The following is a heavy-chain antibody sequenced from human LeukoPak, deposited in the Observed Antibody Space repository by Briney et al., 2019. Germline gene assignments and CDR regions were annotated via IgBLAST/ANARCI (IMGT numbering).Heavy chain of an antibody. CDR1: GVTFSSDT. CDR3: GRGEYSSSFNWFGP. D-gene: IGHD6-6*01. J-gene: IGHJ5*02. Sequence: GGSLRLSCAASGVTFSSDTMNWVRQAPGQGLEWVSSISSSSSYIYYADSVKGRFTISTDNAKNSMYLQMNSLRAEDTAVYYCGRGEYSSSFNWFGPWGQGTLVTVS. CDR2: ISSSSSYI. V-gene: IGHV3-21*01.